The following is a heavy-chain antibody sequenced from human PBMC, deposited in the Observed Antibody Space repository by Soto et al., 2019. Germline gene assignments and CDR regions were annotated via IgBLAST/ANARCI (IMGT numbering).Heavy chain of an antibody. D-gene: IGHD2-21*01. V-gene: IGHV3-23*01. CDR3: AKAGKEDRIRRTD. J-gene: IGHJ4*02. Sequence: VQLLESGGTLVRPVGSLRLSCAASGITFSAYAMNWVRQAPGKGLEWVSGISGSGGSTYYADSVKGRFSISRDNSNNTLYLQMNSLRAEDTAVYYCAKAGKEDRIRRTDWGKGTLVTVSS. CDR1: GITFSAYA. CDR2: ISGSGGST.